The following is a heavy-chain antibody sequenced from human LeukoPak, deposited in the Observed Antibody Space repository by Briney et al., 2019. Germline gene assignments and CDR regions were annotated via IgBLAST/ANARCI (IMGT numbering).Heavy chain of an antibody. Sequence: PGGSLRLSCSASGFTFSSYAIHWVRQAPGKGLEYVSGISSNGGSTYYADSVKGGLTISRDNSKNTLYLQMSSLRAEDTAVYNCVKDYAGTVYYFDYWGQGTLVTVSS. CDR1: GFTFSSYA. V-gene: IGHV3-64D*09. J-gene: IGHJ4*02. D-gene: IGHD3-10*01. CDR3: VKDYAGTVYYFDY. CDR2: ISSNGGST.